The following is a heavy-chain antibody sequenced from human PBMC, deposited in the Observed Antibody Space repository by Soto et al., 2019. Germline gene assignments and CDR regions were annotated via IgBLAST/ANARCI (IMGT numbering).Heavy chain of an antibody. CDR3: ARGRGRRVGCSGGSCYSY. J-gene: IGHJ4*02. Sequence: QVQLVQSGAEVKKPGASVKVSCKASGYTFTSYDINWVRQATGQGLEWMGWMNPNSGNTGYAQKFQGRVTMTRNTFISTAYMELSSLRSEDTAVYYCARGRGRRVGCSGGSCYSYWGQGTLVTVSS. CDR2: MNPNSGNT. CDR1: GYTFTSYD. V-gene: IGHV1-8*01. D-gene: IGHD2-15*01.